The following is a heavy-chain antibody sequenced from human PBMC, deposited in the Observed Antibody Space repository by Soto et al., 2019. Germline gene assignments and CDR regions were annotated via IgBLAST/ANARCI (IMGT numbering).Heavy chain of an antibody. V-gene: IGHV4-4*02. J-gene: IGHJ6*02. CDR3: GCRVEDISYDYYGMDV. CDR2: IHHREST. D-gene: IGHD2-15*01. Sequence: QVQLQESGPGLVKPSGTLCLTCAVSGGSVRSNNWWFWVRQPPGKGLEWIGEIHHRESTNLNPSLKSRVTISVDRSKNEFSLKVKSVTAADTAVYYCGCRVEDISYDYYGMDVWGQGTTVTVSS. CDR1: GGSVRSNNW.